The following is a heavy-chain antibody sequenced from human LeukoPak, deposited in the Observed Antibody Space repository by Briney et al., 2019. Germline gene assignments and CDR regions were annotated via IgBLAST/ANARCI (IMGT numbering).Heavy chain of an antibody. J-gene: IGHJ5*02. Sequence: VASVKVSCRASGGTFSSYAISWVRQAPGQGLEWMGGIIPIFGTANYAQKFQGRVTITEDESTSTAYMELSSLRSEDTAVYYCARRGCSSTSCYFDWFDPWGQGTLVTVSS. CDR3: ARRGCSSTSCYFDWFDP. CDR1: GGTFSSYA. CDR2: IIPIFGTA. D-gene: IGHD2-2*01. V-gene: IGHV1-69*01.